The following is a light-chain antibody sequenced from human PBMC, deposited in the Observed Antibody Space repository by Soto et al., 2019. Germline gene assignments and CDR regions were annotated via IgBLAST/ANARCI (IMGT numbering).Light chain of an antibody. CDR2: AAS. J-gene: IGKJ3*01. CDR1: QGITSS. Sequence: IQLTQSPSSLSASIGDRVTVTCRASQGITSSLAWYQQKPGKAPRLLVYAASTLQSGVPSRFSGSGSGTDFTLTISSLQPEDFATYYCQQLSSYPRTFGPGTKVDIK. V-gene: IGKV1-9*01. CDR3: QQLSSYPRT.